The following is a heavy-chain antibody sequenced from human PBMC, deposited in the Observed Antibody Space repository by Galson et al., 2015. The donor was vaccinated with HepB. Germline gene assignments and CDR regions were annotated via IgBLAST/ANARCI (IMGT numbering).Heavy chain of an antibody. Sequence: SLRLSCAASGFTFSSYSMNWVRQAPGKGLEWVSYISSSSSTIYYADSVKGRFTISRDNAKNSLYLQMNSLRAEDTAVYYCARDRTQGYWGQGTLVTVSS. CDR2: ISSSSSTI. CDR1: GFTFSSYS. V-gene: IGHV3-48*04. CDR3: ARDRTQGY. J-gene: IGHJ4*02.